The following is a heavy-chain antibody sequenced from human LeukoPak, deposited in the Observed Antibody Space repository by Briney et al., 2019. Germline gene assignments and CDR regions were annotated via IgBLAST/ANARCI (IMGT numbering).Heavy chain of an antibody. J-gene: IGHJ6*03. CDR3: ARDRGGYNVYYYYYMDV. CDR2: IKQDGSEK. D-gene: IGHD5-24*01. Sequence: PGGSLRLSCAASGFTFSSYWMSWVRQAPGKGLEWVADIKQDGSEKYYVDSVKGRFTISRDNAKNSLYLQMNSLRAEDTAVYYCARDRGGYNVYYYYYMDVWGKGTTVTISS. V-gene: IGHV3-7*01. CDR1: GFTFSSYW.